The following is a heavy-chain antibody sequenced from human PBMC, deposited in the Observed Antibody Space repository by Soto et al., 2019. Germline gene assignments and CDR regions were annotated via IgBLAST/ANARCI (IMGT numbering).Heavy chain of an antibody. CDR3: ARDEYYYDTHDAFDI. Sequence: GGSLRLSCAASGFTVSSYGMHWVRQAPGKGLEWVAVIWYDGSNKYYADSVKGRFTISRDNSKNTLYLQMNSLRAEDTAVYYCARDEYYYDTHDAFDIWGQGTMVTVS. CDR1: GFTVSSYG. J-gene: IGHJ3*02. V-gene: IGHV3-33*01. CDR2: IWYDGSNK. D-gene: IGHD3-22*01.